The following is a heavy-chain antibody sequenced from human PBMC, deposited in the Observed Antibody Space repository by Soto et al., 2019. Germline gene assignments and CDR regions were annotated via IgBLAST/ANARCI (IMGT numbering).Heavy chain of an antibody. D-gene: IGHD3-22*01. CDR2: IYYSGST. CDR1: GGSISSYY. CDR3: ARARYYDRSGYYFLLSHFDY. J-gene: IGHJ4*02. V-gene: IGHV4-59*01. Sequence: SETLSLTCTVSGGSISSYYWSWIRQPPGKGLEYIGYIYYSGSTDYNPSLKSRVTISVDTSKNQFSLKLSSVTAADTAVYYCARARYYDRSGYYFLLSHFDYWGQGALVTVSS.